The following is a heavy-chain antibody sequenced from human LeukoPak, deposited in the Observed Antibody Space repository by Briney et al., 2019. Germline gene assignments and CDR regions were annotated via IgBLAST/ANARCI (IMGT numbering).Heavy chain of an antibody. CDR1: GFTVSSNY. Sequence: GGSLRLSCAASGFTVSSNYMSWVRQAPGKGLEWVSVIYSGGSTYYADSVKGRFTISRDNSKNTLYLQMNSLRAEDTAVYYCARGNSVSWFDYWGQGTLVTVSS. D-gene: IGHD1-7*01. J-gene: IGHJ4*02. CDR3: ARGNSVSWFDY. CDR2: IYSGGST. V-gene: IGHV3-66*01.